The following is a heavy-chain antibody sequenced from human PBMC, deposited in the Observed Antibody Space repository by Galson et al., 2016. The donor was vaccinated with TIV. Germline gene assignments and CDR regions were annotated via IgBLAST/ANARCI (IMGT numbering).Heavy chain of an antibody. CDR1: GFTFNTYG. D-gene: IGHD3-22*01. V-gene: IGHV3-30*18. CDR2: ISNAGSNK. Sequence: SLRLSCAGSGFTFNTYGMHWVRQAPGKGLEWVAVISNAGSNKYYADSVKGRFTISRDNSKNTPYLQMNSLSTEDTAVYYCAKVGISCYYPPSPTFFDFWGQGTLVTVSS. CDR3: AKVGISCYYPPSPTFFDF. J-gene: IGHJ4*02.